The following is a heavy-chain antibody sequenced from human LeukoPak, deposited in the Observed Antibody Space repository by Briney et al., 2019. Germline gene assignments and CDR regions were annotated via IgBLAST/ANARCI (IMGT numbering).Heavy chain of an antibody. D-gene: IGHD5-18*01. J-gene: IGHJ4*02. CDR3: ARHSADTAINFDY. CDR2: IYYSGST. CDR1: GGSISSSSYY. V-gene: IGHV4-39*01. Sequence: PSETLSLTCTVSGGSISSSSYYWGWIRQPPGKGLEWIGSIYYSGSTYYNPSLKSRVTISVDTSKNQFSLKLSSVTAADTAVYYCARHSADTAINFDYWGQGTLVTVSS.